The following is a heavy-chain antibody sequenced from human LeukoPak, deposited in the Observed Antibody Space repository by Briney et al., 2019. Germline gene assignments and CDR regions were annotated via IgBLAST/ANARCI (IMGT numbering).Heavy chain of an antibody. J-gene: IGHJ4*02. D-gene: IGHD3-10*01. CDR1: GFTVSNNY. CDR2: IYYSGST. Sequence: GSLRLSCVVSGFTVSNNYMEWVRQPPGKGLEWIGSIYYSGSTYYNLSLKSRVTISVDTSKNQFSLKPSSVTAADTAVYYCARLPKLLWFGELLYYFDYWGQGTLVTVSS. CDR3: ARLPKLLWFGELLYYFDY. V-gene: IGHV4-39*01.